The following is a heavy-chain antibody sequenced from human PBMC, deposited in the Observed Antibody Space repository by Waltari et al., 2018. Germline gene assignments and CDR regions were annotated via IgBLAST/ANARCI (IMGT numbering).Heavy chain of an antibody. CDR1: GYTFTGYY. D-gene: IGHD2-21*02. CDR3: ALLFVVVTANDAFDI. CDR2: INPNSGGT. V-gene: IGHV1-2*04. J-gene: IGHJ3*02. Sequence: QVQLVQSGAEVKKPGASVKVSCKASGYTFTGYYMHWVRQAPGQGLEWMGWINPNSGGTNYAQKFQGWVTMTRDTSISTAYMELSRLRSDDTAVYYCALLFVVVTANDAFDIWGQGTMVTVSS.